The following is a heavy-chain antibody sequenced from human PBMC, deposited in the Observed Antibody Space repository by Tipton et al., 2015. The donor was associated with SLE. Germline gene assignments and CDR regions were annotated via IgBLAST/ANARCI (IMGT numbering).Heavy chain of an antibody. D-gene: IGHD3-16*01. CDR3: AREGAGGFDI. CDR2: ISWNSGSI. J-gene: IGHJ3*02. Sequence: SLRLSCAASGFTFDDYAMHWVRQAPGKGLEWVSGISWNSGSIDYADSVKGRFTISRDNSKNTLYLQMNSLRAEDTAVYYCAREGAGGFDIWGQGTMVTVSS. V-gene: IGHV3-9*01. CDR1: GFTFDDYA.